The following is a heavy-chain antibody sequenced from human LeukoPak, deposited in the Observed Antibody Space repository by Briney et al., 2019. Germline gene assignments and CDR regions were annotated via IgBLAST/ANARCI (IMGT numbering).Heavy chain of an antibody. CDR2: IIPIFGTA. Sequence: VASVKVSCKASGGTSSYYALSWVRQAPGQGLEWMGGIIPIFGTADYAQKFQGRVTITADESTSTAYMELSSLRAEDTAVYYCAREWFGELSQRWFDPWGQGTLVTVSS. J-gene: IGHJ5*02. CDR1: GGTSSYYA. CDR3: AREWFGELSQRWFDP. V-gene: IGHV1-69*01. D-gene: IGHD3-10*01.